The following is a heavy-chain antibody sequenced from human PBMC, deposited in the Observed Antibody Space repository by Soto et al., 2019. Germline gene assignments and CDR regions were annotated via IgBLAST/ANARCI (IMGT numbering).Heavy chain of an antibody. Sequence: QLQLQESGPGLVKPSETLSLTCTVSGGSISSSSYYWGWIRQPPGKGLEWIGSIYYSGSTYYNPSLKSRVTISVDTSKNQFSLKLSSVTAADTAVYYCARHGPRRRIQLWLSWFDPWGQGTLVTVSS. CDR1: GGSISSSSYY. CDR2: IYYSGST. J-gene: IGHJ5*02. CDR3: ARHGPRRRIQLWLSWFDP. V-gene: IGHV4-39*01. D-gene: IGHD5-18*01.